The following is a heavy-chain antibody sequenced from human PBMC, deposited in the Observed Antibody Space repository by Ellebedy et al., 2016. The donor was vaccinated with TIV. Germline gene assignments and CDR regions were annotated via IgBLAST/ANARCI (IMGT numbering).Heavy chain of an antibody. J-gene: IGHJ2*01. V-gene: IGHV4-59*01. Sequence: MPSETLSLTCTVSGGSINSYYWSWIRQPPGKGLEWIASIYYTGSANYGPSLKSRVTISVDTSKNQISLTLMTSVTAADTAVYYCARVAITAAVGGGYFDLWGRGTLVTVSS. CDR2: IYYTGSA. CDR1: GGSINSYY. CDR3: ARVAITAAVGGGYFDL. D-gene: IGHD6-13*01.